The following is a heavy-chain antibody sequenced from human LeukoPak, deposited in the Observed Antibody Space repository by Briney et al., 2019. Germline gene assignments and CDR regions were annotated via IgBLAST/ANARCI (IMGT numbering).Heavy chain of an antibody. J-gene: IGHJ4*02. Sequence: GGSLRLSCAASGFIVSGDFMSWVRQAPGKGLEWVSVIYSDGSTYYADSVKGRFTISRDNSKNTLYLQMDSLRAEDTAVYYCAKVLSTYIPLDYWGQGTLVTVSS. V-gene: IGHV3-53*01. CDR1: GFIVSGDF. CDR2: IYSDGST. D-gene: IGHD2/OR15-2a*01. CDR3: AKVLSTYIPLDY.